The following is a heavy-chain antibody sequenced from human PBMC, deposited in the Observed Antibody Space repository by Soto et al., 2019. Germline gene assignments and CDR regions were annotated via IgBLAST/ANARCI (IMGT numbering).Heavy chain of an antibody. D-gene: IGHD3-3*01. Sequence: QMQLVQSGAEVKKPGSSVKVSCKASGGTLSSFINYPINWVRQAPGQGLEWMGGIVPNVGTVNYAQKYQGRGPSTADKSTGTAYMELSSLRSEDTALYYCAWRDTSGYLRYFDHWGQGNLVTVSS. V-gene: IGHV1-69*06. CDR2: IVPNVGTV. CDR1: GGTLSSFINYP. J-gene: IGHJ4*02. CDR3: AWRDTSGYLRYFDH.